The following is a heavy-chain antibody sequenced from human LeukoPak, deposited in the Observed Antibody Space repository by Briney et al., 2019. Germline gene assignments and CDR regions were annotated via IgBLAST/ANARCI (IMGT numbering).Heavy chain of an antibody. CDR2: IWYDGSNK. CDR3: ARDIAARRFDY. Sequence: GGSLRLSCAASGFSFSSYAMTWVRQAPGKGLEWVAIIWYDGSNKYYADSVKGRFTISRDNSKNTLYLQMNSLRAEDTAVYYCARDIAARRFDYWGQGTLVTVSS. D-gene: IGHD6-6*01. J-gene: IGHJ4*02. V-gene: IGHV3-33*08. CDR1: GFSFSSYA.